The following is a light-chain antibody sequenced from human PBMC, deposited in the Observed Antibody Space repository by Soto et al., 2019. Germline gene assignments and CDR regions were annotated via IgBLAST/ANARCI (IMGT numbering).Light chain of an antibody. CDR3: HVWDSDANHVV. J-gene: IGLJ2*01. CDR1: DIGRKS. Sequence: SYELTQPPSRSVAPGMTARLTCTGNDIGRKSVHWYQQKPGQAPLLVIQHEIDRPSGIPERFSGSNSGNTATLTITRVDAGDEADYYCHVWDSDANHVVFGGGTKLTLL. CDR2: HEI. V-gene: IGLV3-21*01.